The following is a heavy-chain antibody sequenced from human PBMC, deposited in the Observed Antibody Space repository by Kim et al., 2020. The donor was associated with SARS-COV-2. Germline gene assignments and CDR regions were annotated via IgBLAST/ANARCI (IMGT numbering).Heavy chain of an antibody. J-gene: IGHJ4*02. V-gene: IGHV4-31*02. CDR3: ARARITMIVVVKYFDY. Sequence: PTLKSRVTTSVDTSKNQFSLKLSSVTAADTAVYYCARARITMIVVVKYFDYWGQGTLVTVSS. D-gene: IGHD3-22*01.